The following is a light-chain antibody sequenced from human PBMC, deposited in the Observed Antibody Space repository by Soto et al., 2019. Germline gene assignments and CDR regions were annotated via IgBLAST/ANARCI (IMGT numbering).Light chain of an antibody. CDR3: QQYYSYPVT. J-gene: IGKJ4*01. CDR1: QGIRND. CDR2: GAS. Sequence: DIPMTQSPSSLSASVGDRVTITCRASQGIRNDLGWYQQKPGKAPKRLIYGASSLQSGAPSRFSGSGSGTEFALTISSLQPEDSASYYCQQYYSYPVTFGGGTKVEV. V-gene: IGKV1-17*01.